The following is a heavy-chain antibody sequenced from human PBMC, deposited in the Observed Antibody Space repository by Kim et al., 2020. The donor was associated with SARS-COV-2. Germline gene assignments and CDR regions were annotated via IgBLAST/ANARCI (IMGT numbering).Heavy chain of an antibody. CDR3: ARHRGDYYGMDV. J-gene: IGHJ6*02. CDR2: IYYSGST. V-gene: IGHV4-39*01. Sequence: SETLSLTCTVSGGSISSSSYYWGWIRQPPGKGLEWIGSIYYSGSTYYNPSLKSRVTISVDTSKNQFSLKLSSVTAADTAVYYCARHRGDYYGMDVWGQGT. CDR1: GGSISSSSYY.